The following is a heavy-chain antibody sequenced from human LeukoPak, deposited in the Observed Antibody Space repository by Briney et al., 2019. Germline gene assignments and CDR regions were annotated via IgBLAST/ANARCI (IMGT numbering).Heavy chain of an antibody. CDR3: ARDKPYYDFWSGSPYGMDV. J-gene: IGHJ6*02. CDR1: GGTFTSYY. CDR2: INPSGGST. V-gene: IGHV1-46*01. D-gene: IGHD3-3*01. Sequence: GASVKVSCKASGGTFTSYYMHWVRQAPGQGLEWMGIINPSGGSTSYAQKFQGRVTMTRDTSTSTVYMELSSLRSEDTAVYYCARDKPYYDFWSGSPYGMDVWGQGTTVTVSS.